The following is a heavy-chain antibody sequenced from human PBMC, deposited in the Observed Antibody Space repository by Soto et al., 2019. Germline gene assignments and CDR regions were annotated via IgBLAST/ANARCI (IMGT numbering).Heavy chain of an antibody. Sequence: SETLSLTCAFYGWSFSGYYWSWIRQPRGKGLEWIGEINHSGSTNYNPSLKSRVTISVDTSKNQFSLKLSSVTAADTAVYYCARVRTYYYGSGSSPPYAFDIWGQGTMVTVSS. V-gene: IGHV4-34*01. D-gene: IGHD3-10*01. CDR1: GWSFSGYY. CDR3: ARVRTYYYGSGSSPPYAFDI. CDR2: INHSGST. J-gene: IGHJ3*02.